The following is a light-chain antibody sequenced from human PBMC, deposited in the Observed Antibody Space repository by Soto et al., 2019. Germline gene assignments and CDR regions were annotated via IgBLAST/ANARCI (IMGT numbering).Light chain of an antibody. J-gene: IGLJ2*01. V-gene: IGLV2-14*01. Sequence: QSALNQPASGSGSPGQSSTISCSGTSSDVGAYNYVSWYQHHPGTVPKPMIYEVSNRHSGVSNRFSASKSGDTASLTIAGLQAEDEADYYCSSYTRTGTVVFGGGTKLTVL. CDR3: SSYTRTGTVV. CDR2: EVS. CDR1: SSDVGAYNY.